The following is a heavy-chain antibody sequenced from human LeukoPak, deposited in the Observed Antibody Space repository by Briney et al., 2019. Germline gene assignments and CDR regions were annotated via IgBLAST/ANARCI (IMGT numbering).Heavy chain of an antibody. Sequence: PGGSLRLSCAASGFTFDDYAMHWVRQAPGKGLEWVSLISWDGGSTYYADSVKGRFTISRDNSKNSLYLQMNSLRAEDTALYYCAKDANWTPYYMDVWGKGTTVTVSS. CDR1: GFTFDDYA. D-gene: IGHD1-1*01. CDR2: ISWDGGST. CDR3: AKDANWTPYYMDV. J-gene: IGHJ6*03. V-gene: IGHV3-43D*03.